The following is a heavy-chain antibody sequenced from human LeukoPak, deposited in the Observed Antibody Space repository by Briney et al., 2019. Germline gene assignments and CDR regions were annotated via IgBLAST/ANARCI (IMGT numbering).Heavy chain of an antibody. V-gene: IGHV3-23*01. CDR3: AKGSYYDSSGSFYFDY. CDR1: GFTFSSYA. Sequence: GGSLRLSRAASGFTFSSYAMSWVRQAPGKGQEWVSGISGIGDNTYYADSVKGRFTISRDNSKNTLYVQVNSLGTEDTAAYYCAKGSYYDSSGSFYFDYWGQGTLVTVSS. CDR2: ISGIGDNT. J-gene: IGHJ4*02. D-gene: IGHD3-22*01.